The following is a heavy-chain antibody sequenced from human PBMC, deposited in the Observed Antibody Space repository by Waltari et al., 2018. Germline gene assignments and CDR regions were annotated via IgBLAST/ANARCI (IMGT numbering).Heavy chain of an antibody. CDR3: ARAPKRTSSEVDY. CDR2: RNQDGSEK. CDR1: GFSFSSWY. V-gene: IGHV3-7*01. D-gene: IGHD6-19*01. J-gene: IGHJ4*02. Sequence: DVLLVESGGDLVQPGGSLRLSCAASGFSFSSWYMSWFRQAPGKGEEWVANRNQDGSEKNYVDSVKGRCTISRENAKNSLSLQMNSLRVEDTAVYYCARAPKRTSSEVDYWGQGTLVTVSS.